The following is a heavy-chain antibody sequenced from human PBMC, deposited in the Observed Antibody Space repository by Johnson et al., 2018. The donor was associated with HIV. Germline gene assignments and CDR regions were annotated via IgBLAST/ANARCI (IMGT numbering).Heavy chain of an antibody. Sequence: QVQLVESGGALVKPGGSLRVSCLASGFVFSDSHMSWIRQAPGKGLEWISYISSSTNTIYYADSVKGRFTISRDNSKNTLYLQMNSLRAEDTAVYYCARASSGYYSDAFDIWGQGTMVTVSS. CDR3: ARASSGYYSDAFDI. J-gene: IGHJ3*02. D-gene: IGHD3-22*01. CDR1: GFVFSDSH. CDR2: ISSSTNTI. V-gene: IGHV3-11*04.